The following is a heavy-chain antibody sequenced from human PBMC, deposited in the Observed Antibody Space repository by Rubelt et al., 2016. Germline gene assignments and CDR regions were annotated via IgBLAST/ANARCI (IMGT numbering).Heavy chain of an antibody. CDR2: IYYSGST. J-gene: IGHJ4*02. CDR1: GGSFSGYY. CDR3: ASDLPDITSVEAGQYGCGDY. Sequence: QVQLQHWGAGLLKPSETLSLTCAVYGGSFSGYYWGWIRQPPGKGLEWIGSIYYSGSTYYNPSLKIHPTIYVVTSKNQFTPKRSSLPAPDTAGDYGASDLPDITSVEAGQYGCGDYWGQGTVVTVSS. D-gene: IGHD3-3*01. V-gene: IGHV4-34*11.